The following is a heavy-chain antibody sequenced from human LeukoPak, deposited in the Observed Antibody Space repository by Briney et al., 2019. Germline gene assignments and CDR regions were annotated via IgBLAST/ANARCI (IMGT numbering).Heavy chain of an antibody. Sequence: PGGSLRLSCAASGFTFSSYWMSWVRQAPGKGLEWVANIKQDGSEKYYVDSVKGRFTISRDNAKNSLYLQMNSLRAEDTAVYYCARDMVVVIKAFDAFDIWGQGTMVTVSS. CDR2: IKQDGSEK. CDR3: ARDMVVVIKAFDAFDI. V-gene: IGHV3-7*01. J-gene: IGHJ3*02. D-gene: IGHD3-22*01. CDR1: GFTFSSYW.